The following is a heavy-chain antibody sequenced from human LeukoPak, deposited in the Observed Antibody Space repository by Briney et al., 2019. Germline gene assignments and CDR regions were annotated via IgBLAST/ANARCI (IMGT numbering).Heavy chain of an antibody. J-gene: IGHJ4*02. CDR2: ISWNSGSI. V-gene: IGHV3-9*01. Sequence: QPGRSLRLSCAASGFTFDDYAMHWVRQAPGKGLEWVSGISWNSGSIGYADSVKGRFTISRDNAKNSLYLQMNSLRAEDTAVFYCGRDRYYSSGTFLDYWGQGTLVTVSS. CDR1: GFTFDDYA. CDR3: GRDRYYSSGTFLDY. D-gene: IGHD3-10*01.